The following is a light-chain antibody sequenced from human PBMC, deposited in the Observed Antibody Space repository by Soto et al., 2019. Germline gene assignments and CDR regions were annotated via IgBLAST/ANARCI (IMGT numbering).Light chain of an antibody. V-gene: IGLV2-14*01. CDR3: NSYTSSGTYV. CDR2: GVS. Sequence: QSALTQPASVSGSPGQSITISCTGTSSDVGGYNYVSWYQQHPGKAPKLMIYGVSNRPSGVYNRFSGSKSGNTASLTISGLQAEDEADYYCNSYTSSGTYVFGTGTKVTVL. CDR1: SSDVGGYNY. J-gene: IGLJ1*01.